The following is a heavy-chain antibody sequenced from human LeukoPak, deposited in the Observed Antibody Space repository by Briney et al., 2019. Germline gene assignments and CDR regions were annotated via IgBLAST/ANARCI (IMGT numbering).Heavy chain of an antibody. J-gene: IGHJ4*02. CDR2: ISGSGDNT. CDR3: AKGSYYDSSGTYYFDY. CDR1: GFTFSSYA. Sequence: GGSLRLSCAASGFTFSSYAMSWVRQAPGKGLEWVSAISGSGDNTYYAGSVKGRFTISRDNSKNTLYLQMNSLRAEDTALYYCAKGSYYDSSGTYYFDYWGQGTLVTVSS. V-gene: IGHV3-23*01. D-gene: IGHD3-22*01.